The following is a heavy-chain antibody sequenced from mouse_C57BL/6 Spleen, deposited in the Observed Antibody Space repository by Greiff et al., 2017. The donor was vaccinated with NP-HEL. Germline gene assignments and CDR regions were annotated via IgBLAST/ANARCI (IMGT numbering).Heavy chain of an antibody. Sequence: EVKVVESGEGLVKPGGSLKLSCAASGFTFSSYAMSWVRQTPEKRLEWVAYISSGGDYIYYADTVKGRFTISRDNARNTLYLQMSSLKSEDTAMYYCTRDYYYGSSYDWFAYWGQGTLVTVSA. V-gene: IGHV5-9-1*02. CDR2: ISSGGDYI. CDR1: GFTFSSYA. J-gene: IGHJ3*01. D-gene: IGHD1-1*01. CDR3: TRDYYYGSSYDWFAY.